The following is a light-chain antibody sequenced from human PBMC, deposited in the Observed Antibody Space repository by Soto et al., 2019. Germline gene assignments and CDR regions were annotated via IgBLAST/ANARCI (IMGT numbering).Light chain of an antibody. CDR1: QSFTTF. J-gene: IGKJ1*01. CDR2: KAS. Sequence: DIPMTQSPSTLSASVGDRVTITCRASQSFTTFLAWYQQKPGKAPKLLISKASSLESEVPSRFSGSGSGTEFTLTISSLQPDDFATYYCQQYNTYPWTFGQGTKVEI. CDR3: QQYNTYPWT. V-gene: IGKV1-5*03.